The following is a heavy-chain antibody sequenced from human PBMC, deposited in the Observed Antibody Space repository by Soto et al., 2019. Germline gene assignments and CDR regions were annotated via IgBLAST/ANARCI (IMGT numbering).Heavy chain of an antibody. J-gene: IGHJ5*02. CDR3: ARDFNCSSTSCPNWLDP. D-gene: IGHD2-2*01. Sequence: SVKVSCNASGGTFSSYAIGWVRKAPGQGPEWMGGIIPIFGTANYAQKFQGRVTITADESTSTAYMELSSLRSEDTAVYYCARDFNCSSTSCPNWLDPWGQGTLVTVSS. V-gene: IGHV1-69*13. CDR2: IIPIFGTA. CDR1: GGTFSSYA.